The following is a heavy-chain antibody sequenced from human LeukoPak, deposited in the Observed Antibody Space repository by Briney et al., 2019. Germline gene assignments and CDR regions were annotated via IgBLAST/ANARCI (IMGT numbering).Heavy chain of an antibody. Sequence: PGRSLRLSCVASGFTFSTYGMHWVRQAPGEGLEWVANIKQDGTEKYYMDSVKGRFSISRDNAKNSLYLQMNALRAEDTAVYYCARDVRPDYWGQGTLVTVST. CDR2: IKQDGTEK. J-gene: IGHJ4*02. CDR1: GFTFSTYG. CDR3: ARDVRPDY. V-gene: IGHV3-7*04. D-gene: IGHD6-6*01.